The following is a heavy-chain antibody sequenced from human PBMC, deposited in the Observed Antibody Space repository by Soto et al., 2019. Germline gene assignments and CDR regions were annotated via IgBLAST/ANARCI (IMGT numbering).Heavy chain of an antibody. CDR1: GGSISSGTYR. CDR2: IYYSGST. J-gene: IGHJ4*02. CDR3: AREMNYYDSSGDSYFVY. Sequence: SETLSLTCTVSGGSISSGTYRWRWIRQHPGKGLEWIGYIYYSGSTYYNPSLKSRVTISVDTSKNQFSLRLSSVTAADTAVYYCAREMNYYDSSGDSYFVYWGQGTLVTVSS. D-gene: IGHD3-22*01. V-gene: IGHV4-31*03.